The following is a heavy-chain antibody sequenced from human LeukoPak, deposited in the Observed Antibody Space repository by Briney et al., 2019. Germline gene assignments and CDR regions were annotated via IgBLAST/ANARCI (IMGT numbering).Heavy chain of an antibody. V-gene: IGHV1-18*01. D-gene: IGHD6-13*01. CDR3: ARVLSSIAAAATDY. J-gene: IGHJ4*02. CDR1: GYTFTSYA. Sequence: GASVKVSCKASGYTFTSYAINWVRQAPGQGLEWMGWISAYNGNTNYAQKLQGRVTMTTDTSTSTAYMELRSLRSDDTAVYYCARVLSSIAAAATDYWGQGTLVTVSS. CDR2: ISAYNGNT.